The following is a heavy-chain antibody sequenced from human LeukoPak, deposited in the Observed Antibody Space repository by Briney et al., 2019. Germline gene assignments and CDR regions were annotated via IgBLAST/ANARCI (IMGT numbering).Heavy chain of an antibody. CDR2: IYYSGST. CDR1: GGSISSSSYY. Sequence: SETLSLTCTVSGGSISSSSYYWGWIRQPPGKGLEWIGSIYYSGSTYYNPSLKSRVTISVDTSKNQFSLKLSSVTAADTAVYYCARVSPGSSWYLGWFDPWGQGTLVTVSS. V-gene: IGHV4-39*07. J-gene: IGHJ5*02. D-gene: IGHD6-13*01. CDR3: ARVSPGSSWYLGWFDP.